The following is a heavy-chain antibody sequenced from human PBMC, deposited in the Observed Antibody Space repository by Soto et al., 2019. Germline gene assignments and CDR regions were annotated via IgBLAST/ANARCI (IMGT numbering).Heavy chain of an antibody. D-gene: IGHD5-18*01. Sequence: ASVKVSCKASGYTFTSYGISWVRQAPGQGLEWMGRISAYNGNTNYAQKFQGRVTMTRDTSTSTVFMELSSLRSEDTALYYCSRDAWYSKTYRYDMDVWGRGTTVTVSS. CDR3: SRDAWYSKTYRYDMDV. J-gene: IGHJ6*03. CDR2: ISAYNGNT. CDR1: GYTFTSYG. V-gene: IGHV1-18*01.